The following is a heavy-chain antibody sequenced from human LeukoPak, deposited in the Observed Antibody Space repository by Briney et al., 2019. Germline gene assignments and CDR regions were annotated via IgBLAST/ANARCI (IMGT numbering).Heavy chain of an antibody. V-gene: IGHV3-21*01. CDR3: ARELPTEAFDY. Sequence: GGSLRLSCAASGFTFSSYSMNWVRQAPGKGLEWGSSICSSSNSIYYTDSVKGRFTISRDNAKNSLYLQLNSLRAEDTAVYYCARELPTEAFDYWGQGTLVTVSS. D-gene: IGHD1-26*01. J-gene: IGHJ4*02. CDR2: ICSSSNSI. CDR1: GFTFSSYS.